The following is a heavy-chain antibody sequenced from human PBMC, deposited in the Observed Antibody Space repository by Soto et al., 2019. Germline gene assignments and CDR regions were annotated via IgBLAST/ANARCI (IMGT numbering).Heavy chain of an antibody. CDR3: ARGYCTNGVCPYGMDV. D-gene: IGHD2-8*01. CDR2: INPNSGGT. Sequence: ASVKVSCKASGYTFTGYYMHWVRQAPGQGPEWMGWINPNSGGTNYAQKFQGWVTMTRDTSISTAYMELSRLRSDDTAVYYCARGYCTNGVCPYGMDVWGQGTTVTVSS. J-gene: IGHJ6*02. CDR1: GYTFTGYY. V-gene: IGHV1-2*04.